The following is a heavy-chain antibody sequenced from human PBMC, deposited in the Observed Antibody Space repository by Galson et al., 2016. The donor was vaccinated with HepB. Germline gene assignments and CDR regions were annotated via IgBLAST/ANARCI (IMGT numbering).Heavy chain of an antibody. CDR3: ARLYGDVTLFDY. CDR1: GFIFSHHW. V-gene: IGHV3-7*03. CDR2: IKLDGSEQ. Sequence: SLRLSCAASGFIFSHHWMSWVRQAPGKGLEWVANIKLDGSEQYYVDSVKGRFTISRDNAKNSLYLQMNSLRVDDTAVYYCARLYGDVTLFDYWGQGTLDTVSS. J-gene: IGHJ4*02. D-gene: IGHD4-17*01.